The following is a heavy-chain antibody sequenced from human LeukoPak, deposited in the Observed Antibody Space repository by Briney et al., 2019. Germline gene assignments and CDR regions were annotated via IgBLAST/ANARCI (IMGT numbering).Heavy chain of an antibody. CDR3: ARGVTGTADYFDY. Sequence: SETLSLTCAVYGGSFSGYYWSWIRQPPGKGLGWIGEINHSGSTNYNPSLKSRVTISVDRSKNQFSLKLSSVTAADTAVYYCARGVTGTADYFDYWGQGTLVTVSS. D-gene: IGHD1-7*01. J-gene: IGHJ4*02. V-gene: IGHV4-34*01. CDR2: INHSGST. CDR1: GGSFSGYY.